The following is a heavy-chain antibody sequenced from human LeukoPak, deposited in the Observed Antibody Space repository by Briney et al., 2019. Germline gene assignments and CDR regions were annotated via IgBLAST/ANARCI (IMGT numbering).Heavy chain of an antibody. Sequence: PGGSLRLSCAASGFTFDDYAMHWVRQAPGKGLEWVSGISWNSGSIGYADSVKGRFTISRDNAKSSLYLQMNSLGADDTAVYYCAREIGDGYKNDAFDFWGQGTMVTVSS. D-gene: IGHD5-24*01. CDR1: GFTFDDYA. CDR2: ISWNSGSI. CDR3: AREIGDGYKNDAFDF. V-gene: IGHV3-9*01. J-gene: IGHJ3*01.